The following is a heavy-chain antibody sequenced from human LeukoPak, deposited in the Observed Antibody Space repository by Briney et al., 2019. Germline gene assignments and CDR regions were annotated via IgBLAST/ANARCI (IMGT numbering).Heavy chain of an antibody. V-gene: IGHV3-64*01. Sequence: GGSLRLFCAASGFTFSSYAIHWARQAPGKGLEYVSAITNNGGSTHYANSVKGRFTISRDNSKNTLYLQMGSLRAEDMAVYYCARVATGWELPPRVYYYYYYMDVWGKGTTVTVSS. CDR2: ITNNGGST. D-gene: IGHD1-26*01. CDR3: ARVATGWELPPRVYYYYYYMDV. J-gene: IGHJ6*03. CDR1: GFTFSSYA.